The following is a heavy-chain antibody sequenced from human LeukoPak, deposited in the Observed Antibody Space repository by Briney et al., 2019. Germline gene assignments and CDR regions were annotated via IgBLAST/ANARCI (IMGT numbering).Heavy chain of an antibody. CDR3: TFKDYGGNYNRVDH. CDR1: GFTFSNAW. D-gene: IGHD1-26*01. J-gene: IGHJ4*02. V-gene: IGHV3-15*07. CDR2: IKSKTDGGTT. Sequence: PGGSLRLSCAASGFTFSNAWMNWVRQAPGKGLEWVGRIKSKTDGGTTDYAAIVKGRFTISRDDSENTLFLQMNSLKTEDTAVYYCTFKDYGGNYNRVDHWGQGTLVTVSS.